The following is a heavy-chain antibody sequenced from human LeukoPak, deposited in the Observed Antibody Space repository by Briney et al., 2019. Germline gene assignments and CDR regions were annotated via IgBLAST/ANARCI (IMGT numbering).Heavy chain of an antibody. J-gene: IGHJ4*02. D-gene: IGHD2-15*01. Sequence: SETLSLTCTVSGGSISSYYWSWIRQPPGQGLEWIGYIYYSGSTNYNPSLKSRVTISVDTSKNQFSLKLSSVTAADTAVYYCARDVGYCSGGSCYSGHYFDYWGQGTLVTVSS. CDR1: GGSISSYY. V-gene: IGHV4-59*01. CDR2: IYYSGST. CDR3: ARDVGYCSGGSCYSGHYFDY.